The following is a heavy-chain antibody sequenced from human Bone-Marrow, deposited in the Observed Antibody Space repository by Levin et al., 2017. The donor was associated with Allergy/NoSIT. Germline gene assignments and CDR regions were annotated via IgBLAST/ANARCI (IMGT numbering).Heavy chain of an antibody. D-gene: IGHD2-15*01. CDR2: IDPKSGGT. V-gene: IGHV1-2*02. CDR1: EYTITDHH. Sequence: ASVKVSCKASEYTITDHHMHWVRQAPGQGLEWMGWIDPKSGGTKYAQKFQGSVTMTRDTSISTVYLELSGLRSDDTAVYYCTRGGGLYYVDYWGQGTLFTVSS. CDR3: TRGGGLYYVDY. J-gene: IGHJ4*02.